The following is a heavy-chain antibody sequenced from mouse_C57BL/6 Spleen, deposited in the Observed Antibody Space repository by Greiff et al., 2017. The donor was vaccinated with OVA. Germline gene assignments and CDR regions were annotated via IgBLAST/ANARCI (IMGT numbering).Heavy chain of an antibody. J-gene: IGHJ2*01. CDR1: GYTFTSYW. V-gene: IGHV1-69*01. D-gene: IGHD2-5*01. Sequence: VQLQQPGAELVMPGASVKLSCKASGYTFTSYWMHWVKQRPGQGLEWIGEIDPSDSYTNYNQKFKGKSTLTVDKSSSTAYMQLSSLTSEYSAVYYCARRAYYSNFFDYWGQGTTLTVSS. CDR2: IDPSDSYT. CDR3: ARRAYYSNFFDY.